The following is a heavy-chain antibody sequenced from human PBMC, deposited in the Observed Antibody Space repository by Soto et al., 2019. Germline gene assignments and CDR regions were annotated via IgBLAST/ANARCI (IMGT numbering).Heavy chain of an antibody. V-gene: IGHV1-2*02. Sequence: ASVKVSCRASGYSFIGYYMHWVRQAPGQGLEWMGWINPKSGVTNYAQKFQGRVTMTRDTSITTAYMELSSLRSDDTAVYYCARGDVNWFDPWGQGTLVTVSS. CDR2: INPKSGVT. CDR1: GYSFIGYY. CDR3: ARGDVNWFDP. J-gene: IGHJ5*02. D-gene: IGHD2-21*02.